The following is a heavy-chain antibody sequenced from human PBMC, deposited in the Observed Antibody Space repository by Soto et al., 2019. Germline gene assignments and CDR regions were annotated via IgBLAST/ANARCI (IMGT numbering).Heavy chain of an antibody. D-gene: IGHD3-10*01. CDR1: GGSFSGYY. J-gene: IGHJ4*02. V-gene: IGHV4-34*01. CDR2: INHSGST. CDR3: ARGHYGAARFAFAY. Sequence: SETLSLTCAVYGGSFSGYYWSWIRQPPGKGLEWIGEINHSGSTNYNPSLKSRVTISVDTSKNQFSLKLSSVTAADTAVYYCARGHYGAARFAFAYRGQGTLVTVSS.